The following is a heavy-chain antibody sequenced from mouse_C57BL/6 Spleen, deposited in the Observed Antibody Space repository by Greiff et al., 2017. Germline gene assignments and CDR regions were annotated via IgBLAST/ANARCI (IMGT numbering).Heavy chain of an antibody. V-gene: IGHV1-55*01. CDR3: AKEGAYDGGY. CDR1: GYTFTSYW. CDR2: IYPGSGST. J-gene: IGHJ2*01. Sequence: QVQLQQRGAELVKPGASVKMSCKASGYTFTSYWITWVKQRPGQGLEWIGDIYPGSGSTNYNEKFKSKATLTVDTSSSAAYMQLSSLTSEDSAVYYCAKEGAYDGGYWGQGTTLTVSS. D-gene: IGHD2-3*01.